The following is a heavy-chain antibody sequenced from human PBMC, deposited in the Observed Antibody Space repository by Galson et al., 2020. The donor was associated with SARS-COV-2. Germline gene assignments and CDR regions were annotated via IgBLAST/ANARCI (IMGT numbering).Heavy chain of an antibody. CDR3: ARDPSLGRYSPAGYMDV. D-gene: IGHD3-9*01. CDR1: GYTFTGYY. J-gene: IGHJ6*04. CDR2: INPNSGGT. Sequence: ASVKVSCKASGYTFTGYYIHWVRQAPGQGLEWMGWINPNSGGTKYAQKFQGRVTVTRDTSINTAYMEVNRLRSDDTAVYYCARDPSLGRYSPAGYMDVWGKGTTVTVSS. V-gene: IGHV1-2*02.